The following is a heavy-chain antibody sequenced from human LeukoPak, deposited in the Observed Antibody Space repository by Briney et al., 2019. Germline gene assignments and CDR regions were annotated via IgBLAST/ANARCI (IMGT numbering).Heavy chain of an antibody. CDR2: IIPVLGIA. CDR1: GGTFSSYA. D-gene: IGHD5-24*01. CDR3: ARQGEGYTFDY. Sequence: ASVKVSCKASGGTFSSYAISWVRQAPGQGLEWMGRIIPVLGIANYAQKFQGRVTITADKSTSTAYMELSSLRSEDTAVYYCARQGEGYTFDYWGQGTLVTVSS. J-gene: IGHJ4*02. V-gene: IGHV1-69*04.